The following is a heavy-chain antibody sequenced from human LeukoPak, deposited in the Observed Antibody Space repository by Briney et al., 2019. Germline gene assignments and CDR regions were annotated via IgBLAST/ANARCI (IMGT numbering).Heavy chain of an antibody. CDR1: GGSFSGYY. D-gene: IGHD3-22*01. CDR2: INHSGST. CDR3: ASRRDLYYYDRSGLAFDI. Sequence: SETLSLTCAVYGGSFSGYYWSWIRQPPGKGLEWIGEINHSGSTNYNPSLKSRVTISVDTSKNQFSPKLSSVTAADTAVYYCASRRDLYYYDRSGLAFDIWGQGTMVTVSS. J-gene: IGHJ3*02. V-gene: IGHV4-34*01.